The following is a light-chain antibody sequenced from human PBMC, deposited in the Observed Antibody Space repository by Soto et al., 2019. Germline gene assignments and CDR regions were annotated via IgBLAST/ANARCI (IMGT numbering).Light chain of an antibody. CDR1: QSVSSK. V-gene: IGKV3-15*01. CDR3: QQYGNWPPVT. Sequence: EMVMAQSPATLSVSPGETATLSCRASQSVSSKLAWYQQKPGQSPTLLIYGGSTRAAGIPDRFSGNGSGTEFTPTISSLQSEDFAVYYCQQYGNWPPVTFGGGTKVDIK. CDR2: GGS. J-gene: IGKJ4*01.